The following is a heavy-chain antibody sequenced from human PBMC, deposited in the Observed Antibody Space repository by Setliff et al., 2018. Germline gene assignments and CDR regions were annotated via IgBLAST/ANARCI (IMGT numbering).Heavy chain of an antibody. CDR3: ARGKIRITMIVVPTGGAFDI. J-gene: IGHJ3*02. D-gene: IGHD3-22*01. CDR1: GDSISNYY. CDR2: IYAGEAT. Sequence: PSETLSLTCTVSGDSISNYYWIRRTAGKGLEWIGSIYAGEATYYNPSLESRVVISVDTSKNQFSLKLSSVTAADTAVYYCARGKIRITMIVVPTGGAFDIWGQGTMVTVSS. V-gene: IGHV4-4*07.